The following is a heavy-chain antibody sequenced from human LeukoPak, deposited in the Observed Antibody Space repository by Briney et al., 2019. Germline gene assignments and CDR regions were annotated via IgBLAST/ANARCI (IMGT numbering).Heavy chain of an antibody. CDR3: ARSTQLMVYADYYYGMDV. Sequence: SVKVSRKASGGTFSSYAISWVRQAPGQGLEWMGGIIPIFGTANYAQKFQGRVTITADESTSTAYMELSSLRSEDTAVYYCARSTQLMVYADYYYGMDVWGQGTTVTVSS. V-gene: IGHV1-69*13. CDR1: GGTFSSYA. D-gene: IGHD2-8*01. CDR2: IIPIFGTA. J-gene: IGHJ6*02.